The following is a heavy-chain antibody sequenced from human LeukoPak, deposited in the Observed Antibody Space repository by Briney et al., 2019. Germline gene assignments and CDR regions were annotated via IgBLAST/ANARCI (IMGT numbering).Heavy chain of an antibody. D-gene: IGHD1-26*01. CDR3: AIKGESRELLAAGGGY. J-gene: IGHJ4*02. CDR1: GFTFSSYS. CDR2: ISSSSSYI. V-gene: IGHV3-21*01. Sequence: PGGSLRLSCAASGFTFSSYSMNWVRQAPGKGLEWVSSISSSSSYIYYADSVKGRFTISRDNAKNSLYLQMNSLRAEDTAVYYCAIKGESRELLAAGGGYWGQGTLVTVSS.